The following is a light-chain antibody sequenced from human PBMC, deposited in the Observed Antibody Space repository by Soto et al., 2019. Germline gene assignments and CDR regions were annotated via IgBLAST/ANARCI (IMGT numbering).Light chain of an antibody. J-gene: IGKJ5*01. CDR2: GAS. V-gene: IGKV3-15*01. CDR3: QQRTNWPPA. Sequence: EIVLTQSPGTLSLSPGERATLSCWASQTVTSNYLAWYQQKPGQAPRLLIFGASTGATGIPARFSGSGSGTEFTLTISSLQSEDCAIYYCQQRTNWPPAFGQGTRLEIK. CDR1: QTVTSN.